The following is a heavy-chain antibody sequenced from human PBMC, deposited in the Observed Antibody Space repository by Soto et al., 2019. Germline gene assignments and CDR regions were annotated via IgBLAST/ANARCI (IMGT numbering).Heavy chain of an antibody. Sequence: GGSLRLSCAASGFTFNTYTMNWVRQAPGKGLEWVSAISVSGGSTYYADSVKGRFTISRDNSKNTLYLQMNSLRAEDTAVYYCAKGSGSSWFSSWGQGTLVTVSS. CDR3: AKGSGSSWFSS. CDR1: GFTFNTYT. D-gene: IGHD6-13*01. V-gene: IGHV3-23*01. CDR2: ISVSGGST. J-gene: IGHJ4*02.